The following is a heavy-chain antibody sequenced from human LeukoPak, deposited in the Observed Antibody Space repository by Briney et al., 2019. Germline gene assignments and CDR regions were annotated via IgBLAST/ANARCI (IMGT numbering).Heavy chain of an antibody. CDR3: ARLNDYGDYWALDY. V-gene: IGHV1-2*02. J-gene: IGHJ4*02. CDR2: INPNSGGT. CDR1: GYTFTAYY. D-gene: IGHD4-17*01. Sequence: ASVKVSCKASGYTFTAYYMHWVRRAPGQGLDWMGWINPNSGGTNYAQKFQGRVTMTRDTSISTAYMELSRVRSDDTAVYYCARLNDYGDYWALDYWGQGTLVTVSS.